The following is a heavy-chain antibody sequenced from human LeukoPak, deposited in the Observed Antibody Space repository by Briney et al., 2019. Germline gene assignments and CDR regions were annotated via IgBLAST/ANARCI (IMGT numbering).Heavy chain of an antibody. CDR3: ARDPYGGNANFDY. V-gene: IGHV4-39*02. J-gene: IGHJ4*02. CDR1: GGSISSTTYY. CDR2: IYYSGGT. D-gene: IGHD4-23*01. Sequence: SETLSLTCTVSGGSISSTTYYWGWIRQPPGKDLEWIGNIYYSGGTYYNPSLKSRVTISVDTSKNQFSLKLTSVTAADTAVYYCARDPYGGNANFDYWGQGTLVTVSS.